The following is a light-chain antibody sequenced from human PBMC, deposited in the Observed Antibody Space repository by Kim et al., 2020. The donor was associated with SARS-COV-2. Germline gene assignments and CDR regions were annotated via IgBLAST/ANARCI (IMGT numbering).Light chain of an antibody. Sequence: GDRVTITCQASQDINSYLNWYQQKSGKAPKLLIYDASNLEIGVPSRFSGSGSGTEFTFTISSLQPEAFATYYCQQYDDFPFTFGPGPKV. CDR2: DAS. J-gene: IGKJ3*01. CDR3: QQYDDFPFT. V-gene: IGKV1-33*01. CDR1: QDINSY.